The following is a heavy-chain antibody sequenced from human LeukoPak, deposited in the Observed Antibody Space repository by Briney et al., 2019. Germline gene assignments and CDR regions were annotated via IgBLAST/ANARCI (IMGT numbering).Heavy chain of an antibody. CDR2: IKQDGSEK. CDR1: GFTFSSYW. D-gene: IGHD3-3*01. J-gene: IGHJ4*02. V-gene: IGHV3-7*01. Sequence: PGGSLRLSCAASGFTFSSYWMSWVRQAPGKRLEWVANIKQDGSEKNYVPSVKDRFKISRHKAKNSLNLQINSLRAEDTALYYCARVWSPARYFDYWGQGTLVTVSS. CDR3: ARVWSPARYFDY.